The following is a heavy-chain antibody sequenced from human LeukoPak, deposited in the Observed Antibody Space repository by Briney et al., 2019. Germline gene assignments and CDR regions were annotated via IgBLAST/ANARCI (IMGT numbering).Heavy chain of an antibody. CDR1: GYTFTGYY. CDR2: INPNSGGT. V-gene: IGHV1-2*02. CDR3: ARDTPEYYDYVWGSYRYGWVFDY. Sequence: ASVKVSCKASGYTFTGYYMHWVRQAPGQGLEWMGWINPNSGGTNYAQKFQGRVTMTRDTSISTAYMELSRLRSDDTAVYYCARDTPEYYDYVWGSYRYGWVFDYWGQGTLVTVSS. J-gene: IGHJ4*02. D-gene: IGHD3-16*02.